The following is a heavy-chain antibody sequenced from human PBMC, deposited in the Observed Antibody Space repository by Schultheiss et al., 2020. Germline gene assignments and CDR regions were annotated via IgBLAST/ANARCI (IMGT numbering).Heavy chain of an antibody. J-gene: IGHJ4*02. D-gene: IGHD6-19*01. Sequence: GESLKISCAASGFTFSSYAMSWVRQAPGKGLEWVGRIKSKTDGGTTDYAAPVKGRFTISRDDSKNTLYLQMNSLKTEDTAVYYCTTDGEYSSGGRDYWGQGTLVTVSS. V-gene: IGHV3-15*01. CDR2: IKSKTDGGTT. CDR1: GFTFSSYA. CDR3: TTDGEYSSGGRDY.